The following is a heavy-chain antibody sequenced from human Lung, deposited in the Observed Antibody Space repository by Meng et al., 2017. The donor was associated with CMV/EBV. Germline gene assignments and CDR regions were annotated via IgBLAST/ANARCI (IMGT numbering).Heavy chain of an antibody. CDR2: ISYDGSNK. V-gene: IGHV3-30*04. D-gene: IGHD3-22*01. CDR3: VRDQGGESMIAVLIERFGMDV. CDR1: GFTFNTYA. Sequence: GASLMTCCAASGFTFNTYAMHWVRQAPGKGLEWVAVISYDGSNKYTADFVQGRLNISRDNSKNNLYLQMNSLTVEDTAVYYCVRDQGGESMIAVLIERFGMDVWGQGTTVTVSS. J-gene: IGHJ6*02.